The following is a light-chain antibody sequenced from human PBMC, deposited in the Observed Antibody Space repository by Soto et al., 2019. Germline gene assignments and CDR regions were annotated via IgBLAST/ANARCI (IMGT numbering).Light chain of an antibody. Sequence: IVLTQSPATLSVSPGEDVTLCCRSCQSVPSRIAWYQQKPGQPPRLLIYGASSRATGIPDRFSGSGSGTDFTLTISRLEPEDFAVFYCQHYDSLPITFGQGTRLEIK. CDR2: GAS. V-gene: IGKV3-20*01. CDR3: QHYDSLPIT. CDR1: QSVPSR. J-gene: IGKJ5*01.